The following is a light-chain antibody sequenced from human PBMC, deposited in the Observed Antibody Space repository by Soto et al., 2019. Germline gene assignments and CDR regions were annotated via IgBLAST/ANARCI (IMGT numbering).Light chain of an antibody. J-gene: IGKJ5*01. CDR1: QSISSW. Sequence: DIQMTQSPSTLSASVGDRVTITCRASQSISSWLAWYQQKPGKAPKLLIYKASSLESGVPSRFSGNGSGTEFTLTISSLQPDYFATYYCQQYNSYPTFRQRTRLEIK. CDR2: KAS. CDR3: QQYNSYPT. V-gene: IGKV1-5*03.